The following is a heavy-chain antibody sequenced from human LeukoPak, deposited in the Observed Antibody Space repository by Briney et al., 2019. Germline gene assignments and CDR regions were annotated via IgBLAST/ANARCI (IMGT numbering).Heavy chain of an antibody. CDR3: SNIRRVLGHPDYYFGMDV. J-gene: IGHJ6*02. Sequence: PGGSLRLSCAASGFTFSNYWMSWVRQAPGKGLEWVANIKQDGSEKYYVDSVKGRFSVSRDNAKNSLFLQMNNLRAEDTAVYYCSNIRRVLGHPDYYFGMDVWGQGTTVTVSS. CDR2: IKQDGSEK. V-gene: IGHV3-7*01. CDR1: GFTFSNYW. D-gene: IGHD4-11*01.